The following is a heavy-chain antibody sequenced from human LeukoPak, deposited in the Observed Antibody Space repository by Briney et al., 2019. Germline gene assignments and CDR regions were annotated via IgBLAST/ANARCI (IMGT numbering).Heavy chain of an antibody. V-gene: IGHV1-69*04. CDR2: IIPILGIA. CDR1: GGTFSSYA. Sequence: SVKVSCKASGGTFSSYAISWVRQAPGQGLEWMGRIIPILGIANYAQKFQGRVTITADKSTSTAYMELGSLRSEDTAVYYCARVMEMATTYVDYWGQGTLVTVSS. CDR3: ARVMEMATTYVDY. J-gene: IGHJ4*02. D-gene: IGHD5-24*01.